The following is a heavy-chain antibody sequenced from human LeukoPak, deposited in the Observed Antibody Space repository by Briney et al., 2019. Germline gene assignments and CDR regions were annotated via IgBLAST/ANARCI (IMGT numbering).Heavy chain of an antibody. D-gene: IGHD6-13*01. J-gene: IGHJ4*02. CDR1: GFTFSSYA. CDR3: AKDPQAAAAPGWFDY. CDR2: ISGSGGST. Sequence: GGSLRLSCAASGFTFSSYAMSWVRQAPGKGLEWVSVISGSGGSTYYADSVKGRFTTSRDNSENTLYLQMNSLRADDMAVYYCAKDPQAAAAPGWFDYWGQGTLVTVSS. V-gene: IGHV3-23*01.